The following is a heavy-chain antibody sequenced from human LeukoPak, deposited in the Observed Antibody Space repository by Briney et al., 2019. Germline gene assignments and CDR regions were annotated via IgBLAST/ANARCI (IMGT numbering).Heavy chain of an antibody. D-gene: IGHD4-17*01. CDR2: ISPSGGIT. CDR1: GFTFSSHG. Sequence: GGSLRLSCAASGFTFSSHGMNWVRQAPGKGLEWVSGISPSGGITYYTDSVKGRFTISRDNSKNTQSLQMNSLRAEDTAVYYCAKAQDYGDYLFDYWGQGTLVTVSS. J-gene: IGHJ4*02. CDR3: AKAQDYGDYLFDY. V-gene: IGHV3-23*01.